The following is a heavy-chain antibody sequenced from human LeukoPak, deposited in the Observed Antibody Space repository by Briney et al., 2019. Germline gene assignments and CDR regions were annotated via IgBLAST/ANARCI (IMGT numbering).Heavy chain of an antibody. D-gene: IGHD3-10*01. CDR3: ARSLWFGERYMDV. CDR1: GYTFTGYY. Sequence: ASVKVSCKASGYTFTGYYMHWVRQAPGQGLEWMGWINPNSGGTNYAQKFQGRVTMTRNTSISTAYMELSSLRSEDTAVYYCARSLWFGERYMDVWGKGTTVTISS. V-gene: IGHV1-2*02. J-gene: IGHJ6*03. CDR2: INPNSGGT.